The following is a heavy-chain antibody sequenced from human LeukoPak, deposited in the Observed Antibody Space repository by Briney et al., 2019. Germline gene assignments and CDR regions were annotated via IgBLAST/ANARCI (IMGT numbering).Heavy chain of an antibody. J-gene: IGHJ4*02. Sequence: GGSLRLSCAASGFTFSSYGMHWVRQAPGKGLEWVAVISYDGSNKYYADSVKGRFTISRDNSKNTLYLQMNSLRAEDTAVYYCAKARVGDTAIGNWGQGTLVTVSS. V-gene: IGHV3-30*18. D-gene: IGHD5-18*01. CDR1: GFTFSSYG. CDR2: ISYDGSNK. CDR3: AKARVGDTAIGN.